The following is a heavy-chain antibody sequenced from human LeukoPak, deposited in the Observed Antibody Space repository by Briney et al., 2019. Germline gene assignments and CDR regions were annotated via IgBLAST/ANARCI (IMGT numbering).Heavy chain of an antibody. Sequence: GESLKISCKGSGYSINNYWIGWVRQMPGKGLEWMGIIYPADSDIRYSPSFQGQVTISADKSISTAYLQWSSLKASDTAMYYCARQEYCTGGSCYTWFDPWGQGTLVTVSS. CDR1: GYSINNYW. CDR3: ARQEYCTGGSCYTWFDP. CDR2: IYPADSDI. J-gene: IGHJ5*02. D-gene: IGHD2-15*01. V-gene: IGHV5-51*01.